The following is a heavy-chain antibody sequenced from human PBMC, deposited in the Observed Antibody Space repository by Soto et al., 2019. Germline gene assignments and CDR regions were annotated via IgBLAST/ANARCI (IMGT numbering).Heavy chain of an antibody. V-gene: IGHV1-18*01. CDR1: VYTFTSYG. CDR2: ISAYNGNT. J-gene: IGHJ6*02. D-gene: IGHD2-2*01. CDR3: ARDLLVVPAAMRAYYYYGMDV. Sequence: APAKVSCKASVYTFTSYGISWVRQAPGQGLEWMGWISAYNGNTNYAQKLQGRVTMTTDTSTSTAYMELRSLRSDDTAVYYCARDLLVVPAAMRAYYYYGMDVWGQGTTVTVSS.